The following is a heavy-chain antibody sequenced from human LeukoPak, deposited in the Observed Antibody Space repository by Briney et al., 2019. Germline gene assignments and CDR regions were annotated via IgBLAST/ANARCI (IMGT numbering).Heavy chain of an antibody. CDR1: SGSFSGYY. V-gene: IGHV4-34*01. CDR2: INHRGST. J-gene: IGHJ2*01. CDR3: ARSIIGPRYFDL. Sequence: SETLSLTCAVYSGSFSGYYWNWVRQPPGKGLEWIGKINHRGSTTHNPSLQSRVTISADTSKNQFSLRLSSVTAADTAVYYCARSIIGPRYFDLWDRGSLVTVSS. D-gene: IGHD3-10*01.